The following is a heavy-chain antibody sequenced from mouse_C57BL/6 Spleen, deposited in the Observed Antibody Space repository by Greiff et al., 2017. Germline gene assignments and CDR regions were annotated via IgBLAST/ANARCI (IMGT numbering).Heavy chain of an antibody. CDR3: ATTVVPLQDWYFDV. Sequence: QVQLQQSGAELARPGASVKMSCKASGYTFTSYTMHWVKQRPGQGLEWIGYINPSSGYTKYNQKFKDKATLTADKSSSTAYMQLSSLTSEDSAVYYCATTVVPLQDWYFDVWGTGTTVTVSS. J-gene: IGHJ1*03. V-gene: IGHV1-4*01. CDR2: INPSSGYT. CDR1: GYTFTSYT. D-gene: IGHD1-1*01.